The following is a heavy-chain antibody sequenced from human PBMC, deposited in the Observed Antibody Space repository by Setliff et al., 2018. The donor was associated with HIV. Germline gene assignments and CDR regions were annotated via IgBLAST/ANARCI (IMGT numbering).Heavy chain of an antibody. D-gene: IGHD1-1*01. V-gene: IGHV1-8*02. CDR1: GYNFTDYD. CDR2: MNPNNGNT. Sequence: ASVKVSCKASGYNFTDYDINWVRQATGQGLEWMGWMNPNNGNTGYAEKFQGRVTMTRDTSISTAYMELSSLGAEDTAVYYCANRLRGYNKWYYFDYWGQGTLVTVSS. CDR3: ANRLRGYNKWYYFDY. J-gene: IGHJ4*02.